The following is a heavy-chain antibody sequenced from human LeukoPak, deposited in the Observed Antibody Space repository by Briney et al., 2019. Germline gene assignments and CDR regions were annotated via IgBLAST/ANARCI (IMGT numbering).Heavy chain of an antibody. V-gene: IGHV4-59*01. Sequence: KPSETLSLTCTVSGGSISSYYWSWIRQPPGKRLEWIGYIYYSGSTNYNPSLKSRVTISVDTSKNQFSLKLSSVTAADTAVYYCARDLEGYSSSWHNFNYYYMDVWGKGNTVTVSS. CDR2: IYYSGST. CDR3: ARDLEGYSSSWHNFNYYYMDV. CDR1: GGSISSYY. D-gene: IGHD6-13*01. J-gene: IGHJ6*03.